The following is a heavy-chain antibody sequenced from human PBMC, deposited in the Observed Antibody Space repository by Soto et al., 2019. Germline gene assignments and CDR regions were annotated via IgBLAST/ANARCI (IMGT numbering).Heavy chain of an antibody. CDR3: ARLLNGGDVTQNWFDP. J-gene: IGHJ5*02. V-gene: IGHV1-46*01. CDR1: GYTFTSYY. Sequence: ASVKVSCKASGYTFTSYYMHWVRQAPGQGLEWMGIINPSGGSTTYAQKFQGRVTMTTDTSTSTVYMELSSLRSDDTAVYYCARLLNGGDVTQNWFDPWGQGTLVTVSS. D-gene: IGHD2-8*01. CDR2: INPSGGST.